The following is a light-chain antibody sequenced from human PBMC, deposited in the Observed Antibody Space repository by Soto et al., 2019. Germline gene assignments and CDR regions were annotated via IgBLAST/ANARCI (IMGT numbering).Light chain of an antibody. CDR3: QQSYSTPT. J-gene: IGKJ5*01. CDR1: QGISTY. V-gene: IGKV1-39*01. Sequence: DIQLTQSPSFLSASVGDRVTITCRASQGISTYLAWYQQKPGKAPKLLIYKASSLQSGVPSRFSGNGSGTDFTLTISSLQPEDFATYYCQQSYSTPTFGQGTRLEIK. CDR2: KAS.